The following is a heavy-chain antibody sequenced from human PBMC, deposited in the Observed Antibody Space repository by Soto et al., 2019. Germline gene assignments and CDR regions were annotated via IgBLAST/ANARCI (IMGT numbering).Heavy chain of an antibody. CDR2: INAGNGNT. V-gene: IGHV1-3*01. CDR3: ARGPGGPDGPGDY. D-gene: IGHD2-15*01. J-gene: IGHJ4*02. CDR1: GYTFTSYA. Sequence: QVQLVQSGAEVEKPGASVKVSCKASGYTFTSYAMHWVRQAPGQRLEWMGWINAGNGNTKYSQRFQGRVTITRDTXASTVYMELSSLRSEDTAVYYCARGPGGPDGPGDYWGQGTLVTVSS.